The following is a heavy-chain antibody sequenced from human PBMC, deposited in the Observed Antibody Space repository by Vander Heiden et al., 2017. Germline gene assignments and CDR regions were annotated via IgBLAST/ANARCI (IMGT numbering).Heavy chain of an antibody. CDR3: AKGFAVDY. V-gene: IGHV3-23*01. J-gene: IGHJ4*02. CDR1: GITFSTYA. CDR2: ISGSGGST. D-gene: IGHD3-16*01. Sequence: EVQLLESGGGLLQPGRTMRLGCAASGITFSTYAMSWVRQAPGKGLEWVSGISGSGGSTYYADSVKGRFTISRDNSKKTLYLQMNSLRAEDTAVYYCAKGFAVDYWGQGTLVTVSS.